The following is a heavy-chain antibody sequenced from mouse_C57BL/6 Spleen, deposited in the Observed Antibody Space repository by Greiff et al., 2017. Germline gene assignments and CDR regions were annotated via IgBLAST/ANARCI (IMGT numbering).Heavy chain of an antibody. CDR1: GYTFTSYW. V-gene: IGHV1-64*01. CDR2: IHPNSGST. J-gene: IGHJ4*01. Sequence: QVQLQQPGAELVKPGASVKLSCKASGYTFTSYWMHWVKQRPGQGLEWIGMIHPNSGSTNYNEKFKSKATLTVDKSSSTAYMQLSSLTSEDSAVYCCARGGGYDKLYYAMDEWGRGTSVTVSS. CDR3: ARGGGYDKLYYAMDE. D-gene: IGHD2-2*01.